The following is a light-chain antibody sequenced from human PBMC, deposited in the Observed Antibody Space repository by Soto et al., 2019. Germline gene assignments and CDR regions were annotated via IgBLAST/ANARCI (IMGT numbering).Light chain of an antibody. CDR1: NHNNNTF. CDR3: QQSVGSPLT. V-gene: IGKV3-20*01. J-gene: IGKJ4*01. CDR2: CAS. Sequence: EILLTPSPGALSLSTGERATLSCRVSNHNNNTFLAWYLQKPGQAPRLLIYCASSWASGIPYRFSGSGSGTDFTLTISSLEPEDSAVYYCQQSVGSPLTFGGGTKVDIK.